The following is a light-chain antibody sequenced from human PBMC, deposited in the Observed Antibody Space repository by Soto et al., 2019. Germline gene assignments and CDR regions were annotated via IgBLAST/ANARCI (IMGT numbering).Light chain of an antibody. CDR3: SSYTSSSTRV. CDR1: SSDVGGYNY. Sequence: QSVLTQPASVSGCPGQSITISCTGTSSDVGGYNYVSWYQQHPGKAPKLMIYEVSNRPSGVSNRFSGSKSGNTASLTISGLQAEGEAAYYCSSYTSSSTRVFGTGTKVTVL. V-gene: IGLV2-14*01. CDR2: EVS. J-gene: IGLJ1*01.